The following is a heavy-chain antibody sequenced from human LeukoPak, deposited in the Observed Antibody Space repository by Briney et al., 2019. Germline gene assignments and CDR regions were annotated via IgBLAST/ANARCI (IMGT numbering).Heavy chain of an antibody. J-gene: IGHJ4*02. D-gene: IGHD6-13*01. CDR3: AKDDSSWMRVAPDY. V-gene: IGHV3-23*01. CDR1: GFTFSSYA. CDR2: ISGSGGST. Sequence: GGSLRLSCAASGFTFSSYAMSWVRQAPGKGLEWVSAISGSGGSTYYADSVKGRFTISRDNSKNTLYLQMNSLRAEDTAVYYCAKDDSSWMRVAPDYWGQGTLVTVSS.